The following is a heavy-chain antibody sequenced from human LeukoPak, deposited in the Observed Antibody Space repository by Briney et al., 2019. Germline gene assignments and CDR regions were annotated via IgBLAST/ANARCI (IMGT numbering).Heavy chain of an antibody. J-gene: IGHJ4*02. V-gene: IGHV1-2*06. Sequence: ASVKVPCKASGYTFTGYYMHWVRQAPGQGLEWMGRINPNSGGTNYAQKFQGRVTMTRDASISTAYMELSRLRSDDTAVYYCARDPSGVSDYWGQGTLVTVSS. CDR2: INPNSGGT. CDR3: ARDPSGVSDY. D-gene: IGHD1-26*01. CDR1: GYTFTGYY.